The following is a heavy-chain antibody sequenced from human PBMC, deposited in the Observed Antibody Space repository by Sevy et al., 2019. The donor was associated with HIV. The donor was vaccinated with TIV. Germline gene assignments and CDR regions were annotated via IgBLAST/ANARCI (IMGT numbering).Heavy chain of an antibody. Sequence: GGSLRLSCAASRFTFSLYGMHWVRQAPGKGLEWVAPISKDGSNKYYADSVKGRFTVSRDNSNNTLYLQLDSLGPEDTAMYYCAKSMDTVTTLDYWGPGTLVTVSS. CDR3: AKSMDTVTTLDY. V-gene: IGHV3-30*18. CDR2: ISKDGSNK. D-gene: IGHD4-17*01. CDR1: RFTFSLYG. J-gene: IGHJ4*02.